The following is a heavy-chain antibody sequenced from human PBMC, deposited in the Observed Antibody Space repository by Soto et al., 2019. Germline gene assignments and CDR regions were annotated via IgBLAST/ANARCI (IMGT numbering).Heavy chain of an antibody. D-gene: IGHD6-6*01. Sequence: ASVKVSCKASGYTFTGYYMHWVRQAPGQGLEWMGWINPNSGGTNYAQKFQGRVTMTRDTSISTAYMELSRLRSDDTAVYYCARVRTSIAARPNYYGMDVWGQGTTVTAP. J-gene: IGHJ6*02. CDR3: ARVRTSIAARPNYYGMDV. CDR1: GYTFTGYY. CDR2: INPNSGGT. V-gene: IGHV1-2*02.